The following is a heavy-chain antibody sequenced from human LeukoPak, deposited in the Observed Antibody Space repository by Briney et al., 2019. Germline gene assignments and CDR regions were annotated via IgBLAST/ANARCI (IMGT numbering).Heavy chain of an antibody. CDR2: ISADGNNE. CDR1: GFNFSNYP. V-gene: IGHV3-30-3*01. J-gene: IGHJ4*02. Sequence: GRSLRLSCAASGFNFSNYPMHWVRQAPGKGLEWVAVISADGNNEHYADSAKGRFTLSRDNAKSTAYLQMNSLRSEDTAVYYCARNDPDSSEDWGQGTLVTVSS. D-gene: IGHD3-22*01. CDR3: ARNDPDSSED.